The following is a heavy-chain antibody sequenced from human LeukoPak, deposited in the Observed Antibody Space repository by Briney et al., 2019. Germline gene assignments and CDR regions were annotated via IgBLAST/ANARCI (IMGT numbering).Heavy chain of an antibody. CDR1: GFTFSDYY. CDR3: AKDPERRIAAAAHYFDY. J-gene: IGHJ4*02. CDR2: ISNSGDTK. D-gene: IGHD6-13*01. V-gene: IGHV3-11*01. Sequence: GGSLRLSCATSGFTFSDYYMNWIRQAPGKGPEWVSYISNSGDTKYYTDSVKGRFTISRDNAKNSLFLQMNSLRAEDTAVYYCAKDPERRIAAAAHYFDYWGQGTLVTVSS.